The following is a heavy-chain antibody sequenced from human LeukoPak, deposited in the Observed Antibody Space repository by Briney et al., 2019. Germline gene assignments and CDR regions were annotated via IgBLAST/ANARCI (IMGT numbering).Heavy chain of an antibody. CDR1: KFAFSSYA. CDR2: ISGGGGNT. Sequence: GGSLRLSCAASKFAFSSYAMSWVRQAPGKGLEWVSAISGGGGNTYYADSVKGRFTISRDNSKNTLYLQMNSLRAEDTAVYYCGKNRYSGSLSPFDIWGQGTIVTVSS. CDR3: GKNRYSGSLSPFDI. D-gene: IGHD1-26*01. J-gene: IGHJ3*02. V-gene: IGHV3-23*01.